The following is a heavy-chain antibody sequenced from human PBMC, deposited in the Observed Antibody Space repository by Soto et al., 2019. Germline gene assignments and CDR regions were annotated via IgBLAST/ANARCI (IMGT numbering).Heavy chain of an antibody. CDR3: AADLPNDNYPVEY. CDR1: GFTFTNAW. D-gene: IGHD1-1*01. CDR2: IKSKGDGGTI. Sequence: PGGSLRLSCAASGFTFTNAWMNWVRQAPGRGLEWVGLIKSKGDGGTIDYAAPVKGRFSISRDDSKNTLYLQMTSLKVEDTAVYYCAADLPNDNYPVEYWGQGTLVTVSS. V-gene: IGHV3-15*07. J-gene: IGHJ4*02.